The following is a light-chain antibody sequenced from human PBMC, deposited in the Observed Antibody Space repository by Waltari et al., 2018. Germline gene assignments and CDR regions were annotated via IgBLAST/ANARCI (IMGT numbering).Light chain of an antibody. V-gene: IGKV1-9*01. CDR3: QQLNSYPQD. J-gene: IGKJ4*01. CDR1: QGISSY. CDR2: AAS. Sequence: DIQLTQSPSFLSASVGDRVTITCRASQGISSYLDWYQQKPGKAPKLLIYAASTLQSGVPSRFIGSGSGTEFTLTISSLQPEDFATYYCQQLNSYPQDVGGGTKVEIK.